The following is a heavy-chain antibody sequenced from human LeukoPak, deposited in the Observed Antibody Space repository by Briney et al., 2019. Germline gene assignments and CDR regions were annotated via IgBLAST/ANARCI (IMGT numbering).Heavy chain of an antibody. CDR3: ARGVNYDSSGYYSPP. CDR1: GGSFSGYY. CDR2: INHSGST. V-gene: IGHV4-34*01. Sequence: KPSETLSLTCAVYGGSFSGYYWSWIRQPPGKGLEWIGEINHSGSTNYNPSLKSRVTISVDTSKNQFSLKLSSVTAADTAVYYCARGVNYDSSGYYSPPWGQGALVTVSS. J-gene: IGHJ5*02. D-gene: IGHD3-22*01.